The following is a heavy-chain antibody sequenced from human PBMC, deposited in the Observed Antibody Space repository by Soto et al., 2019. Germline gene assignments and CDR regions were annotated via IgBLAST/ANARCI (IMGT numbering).Heavy chain of an antibody. V-gene: IGHV1-3*01. CDR2: ISNAGSGNT. CDR3: ARESNHYQDFFQN. D-gene: IGHD2-2*01. J-gene: IGHJ4*02. CDR1: GYPFPSFE. Sequence: ASVKVSCKTSGYPFPSFEVHWIRQAPGQRPEWMGGISNAGSGNTKYSQKFQDRLTITGDKRATTVYMALSSLTSEDTATYYCARESNHYQDFFQNWGQGTQVTVS.